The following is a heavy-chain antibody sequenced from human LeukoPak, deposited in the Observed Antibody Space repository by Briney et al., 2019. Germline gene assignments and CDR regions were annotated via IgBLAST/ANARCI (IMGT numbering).Heavy chain of an antibody. CDR1: GGSISSGSYY. CDR3: ARAGITMVRGEADY. CDR2: IYTSGST. J-gene: IGHJ4*02. V-gene: IGHV4-61*02. Sequence: PSQTLSLTCTVSGGSISSGSYYWSWIRQPAGKGLEWIGRIYTSGSTNYNPSLKSRVTISVDTSKNQFSLKLSSVTAADTAVYYCARAGITMVRGEADYWGQGTLVTVSS. D-gene: IGHD3-10*01.